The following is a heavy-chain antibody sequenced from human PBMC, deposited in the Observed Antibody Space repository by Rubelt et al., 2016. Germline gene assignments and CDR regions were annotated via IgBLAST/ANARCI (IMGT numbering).Heavy chain of an antibody. Sequence: QVQLRESGPGLVRPSETLSLTCPVSGGSITNYYWSWIRQPPGKRLEWIGSIYYIGSTNYNPSLQSRGTISVDTSKNKFSRRLSSVTAADTAVYYCAAISTVTSELDYWGQGTLVIVSS. V-gene: IGHV4-59*05. CDR2: IYYIGST. J-gene: IGHJ4*02. D-gene: IGHD4-17*01. CDR3: AAISTVTSELDY. CDR1: GGSITNYY.